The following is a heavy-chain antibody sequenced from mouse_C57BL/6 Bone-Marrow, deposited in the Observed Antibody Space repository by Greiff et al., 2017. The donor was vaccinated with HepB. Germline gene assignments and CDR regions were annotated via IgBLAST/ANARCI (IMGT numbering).Heavy chain of an antibody. CDR2: SRNKANDYTT. CDR3: ARGELDY. CDR1: GFTFSDFY. J-gene: IGHJ4*01. Sequence: EVKVVESGGGLVQSGRSLRLSCATSGFTFSDFYMEWVRQAPGKGLEWIAASRNKANDYTTEYSASVKGRFIVSRDTSQSILYLQMNALRAEDTAIYYCARGELDYWGQGTSVTVSS. V-gene: IGHV7-1*01.